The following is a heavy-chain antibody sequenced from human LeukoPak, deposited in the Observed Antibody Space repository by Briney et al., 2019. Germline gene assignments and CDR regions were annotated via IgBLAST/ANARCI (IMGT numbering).Heavy chain of an antibody. CDR2: INHSGST. CDR3: ARGLTTVTRWFDP. Sequence: SETLSLTCAVYGGSFSGYYWSWIRQPPGKGLEWIGEINHSGSTNYNPSLKSRVTISVDTSKNQFSLKLSSVTAADTAVYYCARGLTTVTRWFDPWGQGTLVTVSS. J-gene: IGHJ5*02. CDR1: GGSFSGYY. D-gene: IGHD4-17*01. V-gene: IGHV4-34*01.